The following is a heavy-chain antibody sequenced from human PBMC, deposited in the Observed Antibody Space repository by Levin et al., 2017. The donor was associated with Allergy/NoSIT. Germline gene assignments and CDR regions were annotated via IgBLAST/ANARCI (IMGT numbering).Heavy chain of an antibody. D-gene: IGHD6-19*01. CDR2: TYYRSKWFN. Sequence: SQTLSLTCAIFGDSVSSNSAAWNWIRQSPSRGLEWLGRTYYRSKWFNDYAISVKSRMTINADTSKNQISLQLNSVTPEDTAVYYCARENRYSTGWSGTHGGNWFDPWGQGTLVTVSS. CDR3: ARENRYSTGWSGTHGGNWFDP. CDR1: GDSVSSNSAA. V-gene: IGHV6-1*01. J-gene: IGHJ5*02.